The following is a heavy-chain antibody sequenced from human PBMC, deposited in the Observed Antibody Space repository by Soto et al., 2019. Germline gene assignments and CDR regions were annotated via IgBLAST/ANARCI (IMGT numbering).Heavy chain of an antibody. D-gene: IGHD2-21*01. CDR3: ARGGVTGIVVIFGSPLDI. V-gene: IGHV3-33*01. CDR2: IGYDGNNK. Sequence: QVQLVESGGGWVQPGRSLRLSCEATGFSFTTYGMHWVRQAPGKGLEWVAVIGYDGNNKYYADSVEGRFTISRDNSKNAVYLQKKSLSGDDTAVYYCARGGVTGIVVIFGSPLDIWGQGTVVTVSS. CDR1: GFSFTTYG. J-gene: IGHJ3*02.